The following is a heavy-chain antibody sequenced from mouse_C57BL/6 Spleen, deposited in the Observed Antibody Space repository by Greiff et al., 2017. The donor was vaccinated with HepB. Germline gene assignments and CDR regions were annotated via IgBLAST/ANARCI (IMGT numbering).Heavy chain of an antibody. CDR3: AREGLGQNYAMDY. CDR2: IYHRDGST. Sequence: VMLVESGPELVKPGASVKLSCKASGYTFTSYDINWVKQRPGQGLEWIGWIYHRDGSTKYNEKVKGKATLTVDTSSSTAYMELHSLTSEDSAVYFCAREGLGQNYAMDYWGQGTSVTVSS. V-gene: IGHV1-85*01. D-gene: IGHD4-1*01. J-gene: IGHJ4*01. CDR1: GYTFTSYD.